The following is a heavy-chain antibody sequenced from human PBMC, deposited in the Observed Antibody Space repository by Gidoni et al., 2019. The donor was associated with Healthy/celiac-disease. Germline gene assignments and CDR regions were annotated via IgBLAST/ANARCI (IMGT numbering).Heavy chain of an antibody. CDR2: IIPIFGTA. J-gene: IGHJ2*01. V-gene: IGHV1-69*06. CDR3: ASRYDYVWGSYRRYWYFDL. D-gene: IGHD3-16*02. Sequence: QVQLVQSGAEVKKPGSSVKVSCKASGGTFSSYAISWVRQAPGQGLEWMGGIIPIFGTANYAQKFQGRVTITADKSTSTAYMELSSLRSEDTAVYYCASRYDYVWGSYRRYWYFDLWGRGTLVTVSS. CDR1: GGTFSSYA.